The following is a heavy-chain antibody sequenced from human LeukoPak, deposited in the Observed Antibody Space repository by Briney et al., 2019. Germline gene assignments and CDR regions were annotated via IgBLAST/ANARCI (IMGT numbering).Heavy chain of an antibody. CDR2: IIPIFGTA. D-gene: IGHD3-3*01. Sequence: PVASVKVSCKASGGTFSSYAISWVRQAPGQGLEWMGRIIPIFGTANYAQKFQGRVTITTDESTSTAYMELSSLRSEDTAVYYCARSTTYYDFWSGSRLYYFDYWGQGTLVTVSS. CDR3: ARSTTYYDFWSGSRLYYFDY. CDR1: GGTFSSYA. J-gene: IGHJ4*02. V-gene: IGHV1-69*05.